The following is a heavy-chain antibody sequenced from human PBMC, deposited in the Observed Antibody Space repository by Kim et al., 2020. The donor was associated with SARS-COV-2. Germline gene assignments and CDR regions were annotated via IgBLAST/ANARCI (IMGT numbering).Heavy chain of an antibody. D-gene: IGHD1-26*01. Sequence: GGSLRLSCVASTFTFTNYAMNWVRQAPGKGLQWVAVISYDGSNKYYADSVKGRFTISRDNSKNTLYLQMNSLRTEDTAIYYCARSYSGSYKAAVDPWGEGDLVTVSS. V-gene: IGHV3-30*04. CDR2: ISYDGSNK. J-gene: IGHJ5*02. CDR3: ARSYSGSYKAAVDP. CDR1: TFTFTNYA.